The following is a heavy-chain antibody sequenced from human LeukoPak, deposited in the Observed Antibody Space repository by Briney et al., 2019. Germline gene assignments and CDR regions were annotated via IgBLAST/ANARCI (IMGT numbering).Heavy chain of an antibody. CDR1: GYSITGYY. V-gene: IGHV1-2*06. CDR3: ARGDYSETYYAFAI. CDR2: INPNSGGT. J-gene: IGHJ3*02. D-gene: IGHD1-26*01. Sequence: GASVKVSCKASGYSITGYYMNWVRQAPGQGLEWMGRINPNSGGTNYAQKFQGRVTMTRDTSISTAYMELNRLRSDDTAIYYCARGDYSETYYAFAIWGQGTMVTVSS.